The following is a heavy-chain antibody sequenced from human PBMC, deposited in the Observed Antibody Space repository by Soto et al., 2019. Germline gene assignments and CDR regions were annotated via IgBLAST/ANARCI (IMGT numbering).Heavy chain of an antibody. D-gene: IGHD6-13*01. CDR3: ARTAAAGKYYYGMDV. J-gene: IGHJ6*02. CDR1: GYSFTSYW. CDR2: IYPGDSDT. Sequence: GESMKISCKGSGYSFTSYWIGWVSKMPGKGLEWMGIIYPGDSDTKYSPSLQGQVTISADTSISTAYLQWTSLKASDTAMYYCARTAAAGKYYYGMDVWGQGTTVTVSS. V-gene: IGHV5-51*01.